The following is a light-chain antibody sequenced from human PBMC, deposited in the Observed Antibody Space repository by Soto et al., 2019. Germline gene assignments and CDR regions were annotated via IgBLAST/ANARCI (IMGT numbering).Light chain of an antibody. CDR1: QSVSSSY. V-gene: IGKV3-20*01. CDR2: GAS. Sequence: EIVLTQSPGTLSLSPGERATLSCRASQSVSSSYLAWYQQQPGQAPMLLIYGASSRATGIPDRFSGSGAGTDFTITISRLEPEDFAVYYYQQYGSSPRTFGQGTKLEIK. J-gene: IGKJ2*01. CDR3: QQYGSSPRT.